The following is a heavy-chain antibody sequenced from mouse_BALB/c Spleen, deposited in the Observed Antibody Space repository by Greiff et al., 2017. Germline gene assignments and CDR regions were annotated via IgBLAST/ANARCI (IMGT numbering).Heavy chain of an antibody. Sequence: VQLKESGPELVKPGASVKMSCKASGYTFTSYVMHWVKQKPGQGLEWIGYINPYNDGTKYNEKFKGKATLTSDKSSSTAYMELSSLTSEDSAVYYCAPSTMITSWFAYWGQGTLVTVSA. V-gene: IGHV1-14*01. CDR1: GYTFTSYV. D-gene: IGHD2-4*01. CDR3: APSTMITSWFAY. CDR2: INPYNDGT. J-gene: IGHJ3*01.